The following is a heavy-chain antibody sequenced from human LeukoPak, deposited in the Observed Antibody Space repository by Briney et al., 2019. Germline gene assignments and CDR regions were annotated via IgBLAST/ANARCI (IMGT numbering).Heavy chain of an antibody. CDR1: GGTFSSYA. D-gene: IGHD3-22*01. J-gene: IGHJ5*02. CDR3: ARGERLYYYESRKFDP. Sequence: ASVKVSCKASGGTFSSYAISWVRQAPGQGLEWMGGIIPIFGTANYAQKFQGRVTITADESTSTAYMELSSLRSEDTAVYYCARGERLYYYESRKFDPRGQGTLVTVSS. CDR2: IIPIFGTA. V-gene: IGHV1-69*13.